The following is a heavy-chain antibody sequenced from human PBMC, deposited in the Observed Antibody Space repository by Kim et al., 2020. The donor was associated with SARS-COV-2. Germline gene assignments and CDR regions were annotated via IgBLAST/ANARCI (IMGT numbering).Heavy chain of an antibody. CDR3: ARDLRLGHNWNTYGMDV. V-gene: IGHV3-21*01. J-gene: IGHJ6*02. Sequence: GGSLRLSCAASGFTFSSYSMNWVRQAPGKGLEWVSSISSSSSYIYYADSVKGRFTISRDNAKNSLYLQMNSLRAEDTAVYYCARDLRLGHNWNTYGMDVWGQGTTVTVSS. CDR2: ISSSSSYI. D-gene: IGHD1-20*01. CDR1: GFTFSSYS.